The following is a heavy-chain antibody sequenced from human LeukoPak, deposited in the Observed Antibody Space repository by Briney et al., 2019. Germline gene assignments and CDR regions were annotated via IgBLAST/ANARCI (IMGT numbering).Heavy chain of an antibody. V-gene: IGHV3-23*01. J-gene: IGHJ4*02. CDR3: AKEGSESPPRSDY. Sequence: GGSLRLSCEASGFDFSSYALTWVRQAPGEGLEWVSTIESDTTTSYADSVKGRFFISRDNSKNTLYLTLTSLRAEDTAGYYFAKEGSESPPRSDYWGQGTLVTVSS. CDR2: IESDTTT. CDR1: GFDFSSYA. D-gene: IGHD3-10*01.